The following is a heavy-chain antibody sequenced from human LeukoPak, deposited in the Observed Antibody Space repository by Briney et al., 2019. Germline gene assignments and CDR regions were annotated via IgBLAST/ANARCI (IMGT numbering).Heavy chain of an antibody. CDR3: ARDGDYNILTGYFAFDI. CDR1: GGSISSSSYY. J-gene: IGHJ3*02. V-gene: IGHV4-39*07. CDR2: IYYSGST. Sequence: SETLSLTCTVSGGSISSSSYYWGWIRQPPGKGLEWIGSIYYSGSTNYNPFLKSRVSISVDTSKNQFSLMLKSVTAADTAVYYCARDGDYNILTGYFAFDIWGQGTMVTVSS. D-gene: IGHD3-9*01.